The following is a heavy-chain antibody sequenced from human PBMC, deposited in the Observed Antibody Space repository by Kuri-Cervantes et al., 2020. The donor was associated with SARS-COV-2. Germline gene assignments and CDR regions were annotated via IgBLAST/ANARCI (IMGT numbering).Heavy chain of an antibody. D-gene: IGHD1-26*01. J-gene: IGHJ3*02. V-gene: IGHV3-66*02. Sequence: GESLKISCAASGFTVSSNYMSWVRQAPGKGLEWVSVIYSGGSTYYADSVKGRFTISRDNSKNTLYLQMNSLRAEDTAVYYCAREWAGGAFDIWGQGTMVTVSS. CDR2: IYSGGST. CDR3: AREWAGGAFDI. CDR1: GFTVSSNY.